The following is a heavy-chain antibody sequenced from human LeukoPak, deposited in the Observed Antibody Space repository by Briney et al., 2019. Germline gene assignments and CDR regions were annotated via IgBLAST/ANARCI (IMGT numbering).Heavy chain of an antibody. CDR2: IYYSGST. D-gene: IGHD4/OR15-4a*01. Sequence: SETLSLTCTVSDDFIRSSSYWWGWIRQPPGKGLEWIGSIYYSGSTYYNPSLKSRVTISVDTSKNQFSLKLSSVTAGDTAVYYCARRVRGLSYSDYWGQGTLVTVSS. CDR3: ARRVRGLSYSDY. CDR1: DDFIRSSSYW. V-gene: IGHV4-39*01. J-gene: IGHJ4*02.